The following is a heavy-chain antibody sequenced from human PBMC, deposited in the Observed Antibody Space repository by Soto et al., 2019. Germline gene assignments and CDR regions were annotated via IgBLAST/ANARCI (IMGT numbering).Heavy chain of an antibody. Sequence: PGGSLRLSCAASGFTFSSYAMNWVRQAPGKGLEWVAVISYDGSNKYYADSVKGRFTISRDNSKNTLYLQMNSLRAEDTAVYYCARDGSGRQLRYFDWLSLYYYYGMDVWGQGTTVTVSS. CDR2: ISYDGSNK. CDR1: GFTFSSYA. CDR3: ARDGSGRQLRYFDWLSLYYYYGMDV. V-gene: IGHV3-30-3*01. D-gene: IGHD3-9*01. J-gene: IGHJ6*02.